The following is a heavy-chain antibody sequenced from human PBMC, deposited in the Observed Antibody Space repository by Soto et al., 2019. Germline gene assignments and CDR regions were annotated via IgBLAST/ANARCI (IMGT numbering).Heavy chain of an antibody. CDR3: ARDSVVVTATPHFAFDI. CDR2: ITAYNGNT. D-gene: IGHD2-21*02. J-gene: IGHJ3*02. Sequence: QVHLAQSGAEVTKPGASVKVSCKASGYTFTKYGINWVRQAPGQGLEWMGWITAYNGNTNYAQTFQGRVTMTTDTSASTAYMELTSLRSDDTAVYYCARDSVVVTATPHFAFDIWGQGTMVTVSS. CDR1: GYTFTKYG. V-gene: IGHV1-18*04.